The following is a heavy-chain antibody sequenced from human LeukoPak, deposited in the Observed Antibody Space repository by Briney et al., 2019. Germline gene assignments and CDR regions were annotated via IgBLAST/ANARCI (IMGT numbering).Heavy chain of an antibody. CDR3: ARRSRFGGDYYFDY. J-gene: IGHJ4*02. CDR2: INPNSGGT. D-gene: IGHD3-10*01. CDR1: GYTFTGYY. Sequence: GASVKVSCKASGYTFTGYYMHWVRQAPGQGLEWMGRINPNSGGTNYAQKFQGRVTMTRDTSISTAYMELSRLRSEDTAVYYCARRSRFGGDYYFDYWGQGTLVTVSS. V-gene: IGHV1-2*06.